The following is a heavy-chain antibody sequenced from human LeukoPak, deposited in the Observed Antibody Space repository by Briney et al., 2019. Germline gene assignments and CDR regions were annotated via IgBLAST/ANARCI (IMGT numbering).Heavy chain of an antibody. D-gene: IGHD3-9*01. CDR1: GGTLSSYA. J-gene: IGHJ4*02. V-gene: IGHV1-69*05. Sequence: SVKVSCKASGGTLSSYAISWVRQAPGQGLEWMGRIIPIFGTANYAQKFQGRVTITTDESTSTAYMELSRLRSDDTAVYYCARGGIYDILTGYTVGDYWGQGTLVTVSS. CDR3: ARGGIYDILTGYTVGDY. CDR2: IIPIFGTA.